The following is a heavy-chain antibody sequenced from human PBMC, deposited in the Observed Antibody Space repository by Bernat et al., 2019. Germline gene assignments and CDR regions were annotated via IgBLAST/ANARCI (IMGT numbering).Heavy chain of an antibody. Sequence: EMQLVESGGGLVQPGGSLRLSCAASGFTVSTNYMNWVRQAPGKGLEWVSVMYGDGRAFYADSVKGRFTISRDNSKNTLYLQMNSLRAEDTAVYYCAKAFEEGATRGSVDYWGQGTLVTVSS. D-gene: IGHD1-26*01. J-gene: IGHJ4*02. CDR2: MYGDGRA. CDR1: GFTVSTNY. V-gene: IGHV3-53*01. CDR3: AKAFEEGATRGSVDY.